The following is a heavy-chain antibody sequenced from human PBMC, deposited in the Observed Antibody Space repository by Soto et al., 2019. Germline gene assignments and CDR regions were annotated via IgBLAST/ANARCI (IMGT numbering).Heavy chain of an antibody. V-gene: IGHV3-23*01. D-gene: IGHD3-22*01. J-gene: IGHJ4*02. CDR2: ISGSGGST. CDR1: GCTFSSYA. CDR3: AKRGDSITMIPQGPVDY. Sequence: PGGSLRLSCAASGCTFSSYAMSWVRQAPGKGLEWVSAISGSGGSTYYADSVKGRFTISRDNSKNTLYLQMNSLRAEDTAVYYCAKRGDSITMIPQGPVDYWGQGTLVTVSS.